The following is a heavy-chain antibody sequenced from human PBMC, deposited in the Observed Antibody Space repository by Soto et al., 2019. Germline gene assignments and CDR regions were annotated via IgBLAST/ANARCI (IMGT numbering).Heavy chain of an antibody. CDR1: GYTFTGYY. CDR3: ATHPMATITYYSGMDV. CDR2: IIPIFDTA. V-gene: IGHV1-69*13. J-gene: IGHJ6*02. Sequence: SVKVSCKASGYTFTGYYMHWVRQAPRQGLEWMGGIIPIFDTADYAQKFQGRVTITADESTSTAYMELSSLRSEDTAVYYCATHPMATITYYSGMDVWGQGTTVTVSS. D-gene: IGHD5-12*01.